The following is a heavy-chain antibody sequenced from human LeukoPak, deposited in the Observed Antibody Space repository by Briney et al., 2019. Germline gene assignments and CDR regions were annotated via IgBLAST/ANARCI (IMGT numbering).Heavy chain of an antibody. CDR1: GGSISSGSYY. Sequence: PSETLSLTCTVSGGSISSGSYYWSWIRQPAGKGLEWIGRLYISGSTNYSPSLKSRVTISVDTSKNQFSLKLSSVSAADTAVYYCARGGYSVSQGSRDAFDIWGQGTLITVSS. J-gene: IGHJ3*02. CDR3: ARGGYSVSQGSRDAFDI. V-gene: IGHV4-61*02. D-gene: IGHD3-22*01. CDR2: LYISGST.